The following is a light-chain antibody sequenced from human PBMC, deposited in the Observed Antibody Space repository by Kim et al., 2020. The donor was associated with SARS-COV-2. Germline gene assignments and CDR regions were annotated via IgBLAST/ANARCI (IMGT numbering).Light chain of an antibody. V-gene: IGKV3-15*01. CDR1: QSVSSN. Sequence: PGKRATLSCRASQSVSSNLAWYQQKPGQAPRLLIYGASTRATGIPARFSGSGSGTEFTLTISSLQSEDFAVYYCQQYNNWPPWTFGQGTKVDIK. J-gene: IGKJ1*01. CDR2: GAS. CDR3: QQYNNWPPWT.